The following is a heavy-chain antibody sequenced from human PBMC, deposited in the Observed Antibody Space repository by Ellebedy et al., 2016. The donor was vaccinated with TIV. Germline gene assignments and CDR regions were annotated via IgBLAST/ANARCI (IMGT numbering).Heavy chain of an antibody. Sequence: GESLKISCEASGFTFSNYAMGWVRQTPGKGLEWVSGSGSGGGTNYADSVRGRFTISRDNSKNTLYLQMNSLRAEDTAVYYCGKEELVAVTPYLDYWGQGTLVTVSS. CDR2: SGSGGGT. J-gene: IGHJ4*02. CDR1: GFTFSNYA. CDR3: GKEELVAVTPYLDY. V-gene: IGHV3-23*01. D-gene: IGHD2-15*01.